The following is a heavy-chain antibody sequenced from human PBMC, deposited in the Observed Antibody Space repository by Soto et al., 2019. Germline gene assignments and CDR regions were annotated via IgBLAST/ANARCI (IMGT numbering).Heavy chain of an antibody. J-gene: IGHJ4*02. CDR3: ARESEDLTSNFDY. CDR1: GFTFTRYS. V-gene: IGHV3-21*06. CDR2: ISSTTNYI. Sequence: GGSLRLSCAASGFTFTRYSMNWVRQAPGKGLEWVSSISSTTNYIYYGDSMKGRFTISRDNAKNSLYLEMNSLRAEDTAVYYCARESEDLTSNFDYWGQVTPATVSS.